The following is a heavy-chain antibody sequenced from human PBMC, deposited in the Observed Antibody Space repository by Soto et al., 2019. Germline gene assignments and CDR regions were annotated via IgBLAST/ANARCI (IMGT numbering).Heavy chain of an antibody. CDR1: GGSFSGYY. CDR3: ARAYCSSTSCYFFLFDP. V-gene: IGHV4-34*01. CDR2: INHSGST. J-gene: IGHJ5*02. D-gene: IGHD2-2*01. Sequence: PSETLSLTCAVYGGSFSGYYWSWIRQPPGKGLEWIGEINHSGSTNYNPSLKSRVTISVDTSKNQFSLKLSSVTAADTAVYYCARAYCSSTSCYFFLFDPWGQGTLVTVSS.